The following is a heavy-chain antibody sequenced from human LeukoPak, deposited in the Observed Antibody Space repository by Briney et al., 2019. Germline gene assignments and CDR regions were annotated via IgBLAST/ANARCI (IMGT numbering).Heavy chain of an antibody. CDR2: ISGSGGST. D-gene: IGHD3-22*01. V-gene: IGHV3-23*01. Sequence: GGPLRLSCAASGFTFNSYAMSWVRQAPGKGLEWVSAISGSGGSTYYADSVKGRFTISRDNSKNTLYLQMNSLRAEDTAVYYCAKVSLVNYFDYWGQGTLVTVSS. CDR3: AKVSLVNYFDY. CDR1: GFTFNSYA. J-gene: IGHJ4*02.